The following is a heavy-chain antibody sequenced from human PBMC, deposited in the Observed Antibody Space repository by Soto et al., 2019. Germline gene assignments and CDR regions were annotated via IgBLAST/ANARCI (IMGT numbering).Heavy chain of an antibody. V-gene: IGHV1-69*02. CDR3: TIGSWSGEVFDI. CDR2: IIPMLGIA. D-gene: IGHD2-21*01. CDR1: GGTFSTYS. Sequence: QVQLVQSGAEVKKPGSSVKVSCKDSGGTFSTYSMFWVRQAPGQGLEWMGRIIPMLGIANYAQRFQDRVTITADKSTATAYMELSSLRSEDTALYYWTIGSWSGEVFDIWGQGTMVTVSS. J-gene: IGHJ3*02.